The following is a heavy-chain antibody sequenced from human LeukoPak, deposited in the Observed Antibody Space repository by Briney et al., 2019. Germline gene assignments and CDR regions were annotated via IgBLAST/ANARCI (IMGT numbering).Heavy chain of an antibody. CDR2: ISSSSSTI. V-gene: IGHV3-48*01. J-gene: IGHJ4*02. CDR3: ARGSTYYDSSGQVPFDY. D-gene: IGHD3-22*01. CDR1: GFTFSTYS. Sequence: GGSLRLSCAASGFTFSTYSMNWVRQAPGKGLEWVSYISSSSSTIYYADSAKGRFTISRDNAKNSLYLQMNSLRAEDTAVYYCARGSTYYDSSGQVPFDYCGQGTLVTVSS.